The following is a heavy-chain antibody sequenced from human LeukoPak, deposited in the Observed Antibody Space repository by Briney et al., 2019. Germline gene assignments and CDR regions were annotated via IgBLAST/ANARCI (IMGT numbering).Heavy chain of an antibody. CDR3: ARGLSSSFYYYYYYMDV. CDR2: IKQDGSEK. D-gene: IGHD6-6*01. CDR1: GFTFSSYW. V-gene: IGHV3-7*01. J-gene: IGHJ6*03. Sequence: PGGSLRLSCAASGFTFSSYWMSWVRQAPGKGLEWVANIKQDGSEKYYVDSVKGRFTISRDNAKNSLYLQMNSLRAEDTAVYYCARGLSSSFYYYYYYMDVWGKGTTVTVAS.